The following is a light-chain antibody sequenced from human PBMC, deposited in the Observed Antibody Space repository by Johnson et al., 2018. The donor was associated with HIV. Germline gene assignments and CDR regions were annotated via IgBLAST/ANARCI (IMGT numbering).Light chain of an antibody. J-gene: IGLJ1*01. CDR3: GTWESSLRSGF. CDR1: TSNIGNNY. Sequence: QSVLTQPPSVSAAPGQKVTISCSGSTSNIGNNYVSWYQQLPGTAPKLLIYDNNKRPSGIPDRFSGSKSGTSATLGITGLQTGDEADYYGGTWESSLRSGFFGTGTKVTVL. CDR2: DNN. V-gene: IGLV1-51*01.